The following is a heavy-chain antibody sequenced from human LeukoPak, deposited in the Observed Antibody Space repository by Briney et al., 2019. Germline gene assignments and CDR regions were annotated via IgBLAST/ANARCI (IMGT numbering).Heavy chain of an antibody. J-gene: IGHJ4*02. CDR1: GDSVSSNSAA. V-gene: IGHV6-1*01. CDR2: TYYKSKWYN. CDR3: ARSHYGNTYFGY. Sequence: SQTLSLTCAISGDSVSSNSAAWSWIRQSPSRGLEWLGGTYYKSKWYNEYAVSVKSRITINPDTAKNQLSLQLNSVTPEDTAVYYCARSHYGNTYFGYWGQGTLVTVSS. D-gene: IGHD1/OR15-1a*01.